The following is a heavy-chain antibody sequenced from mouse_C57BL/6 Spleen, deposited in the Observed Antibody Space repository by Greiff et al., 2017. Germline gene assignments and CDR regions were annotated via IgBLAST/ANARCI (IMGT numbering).Heavy chain of an antibody. CDR1: GYTFTDYE. V-gene: IGHV1-15*01. Sequence: QVQLQQSGAELVRPGASVTLSCKASGYTFTDYEMHWVKQTPVPGLEWIGAIDPETGGTAYNQKFKGKAILTADKSSSTAYMELRSLTSEDSAVYYCTRFYYYGSSDYWGQGTTLTGSS. CDR3: TRFYYYGSSDY. CDR2: IDPETGGT. D-gene: IGHD1-1*01. J-gene: IGHJ2*01.